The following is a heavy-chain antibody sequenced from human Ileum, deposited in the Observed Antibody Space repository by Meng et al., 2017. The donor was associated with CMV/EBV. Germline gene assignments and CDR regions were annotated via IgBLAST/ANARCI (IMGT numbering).Heavy chain of an antibody. D-gene: IGHD3-10*01. V-gene: IGHV4-4*07. Sequence: QFHLPSPGQRLLKPSDTLSLPCTFTGGSVCSYYWTWIRHSAAKGLEWIVRIHPRGTTDDNHSLRGRVTMSLDTSKNQFSLKLTSVTAADTAVYYCARAAARGVPVDLWGQGTLVTVSS. J-gene: IGHJ5*02. CDR2: IHPRGTT. CDR3: ARAAARGVPVDL. CDR1: GGSVCSYY.